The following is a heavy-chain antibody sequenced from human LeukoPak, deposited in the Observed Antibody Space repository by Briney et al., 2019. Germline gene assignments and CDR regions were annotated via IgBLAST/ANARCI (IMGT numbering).Heavy chain of an antibody. CDR1: GYTFTSYA. Sequence: GASVKVSCKASGYTFTSYAMHWVRQAPGQRLEWMGWINAGNGNTKYSQKFQGRVTITRDTSASTAYMELSSLRSEDTAVYYCARGYYYDSSGYYYPGDWGQGTLVTVSS. J-gene: IGHJ4*02. D-gene: IGHD3-22*01. CDR2: INAGNGNT. V-gene: IGHV1-3*01. CDR3: ARGYYYDSSGYYYPGD.